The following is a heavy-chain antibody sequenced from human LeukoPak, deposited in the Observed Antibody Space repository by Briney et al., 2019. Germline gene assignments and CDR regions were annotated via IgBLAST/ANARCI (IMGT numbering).Heavy chain of an antibody. CDR3: ARDYTIFGVVPEYYFDY. CDR2: IYPNSGGT. D-gene: IGHD3-3*01. Sequence: ASVKVSCKSSGYTFTGYYMHWVRPAPGQGLEWMGWIYPNSGGTNYAQKFQGRVTMTRDTSISTAYMELSRLRSDDTAVYYCARDYTIFGVVPEYYFDYWGQGTLVTVSS. V-gene: IGHV1-2*02. CDR1: GYTFTGYY. J-gene: IGHJ4*02.